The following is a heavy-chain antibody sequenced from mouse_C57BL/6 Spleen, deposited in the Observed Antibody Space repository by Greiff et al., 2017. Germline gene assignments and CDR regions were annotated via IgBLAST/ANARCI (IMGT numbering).Heavy chain of an antibody. Sequence: QVQLKQPGTELVKPGASVKLSCKASGYTFTSYWMHWVKQRPGQGLEWIGNINPSNGGTNYNEKFKSKATLNVDKSSSTAYMQLSSLTSEDSAVYYGAREGTVVAHYAMDYWGQGTSVTVSS. CDR3: AREGTVVAHYAMDY. V-gene: IGHV1-53*01. D-gene: IGHD1-1*01. CDR2: INPSNGGT. J-gene: IGHJ4*01. CDR1: GYTFTSYW.